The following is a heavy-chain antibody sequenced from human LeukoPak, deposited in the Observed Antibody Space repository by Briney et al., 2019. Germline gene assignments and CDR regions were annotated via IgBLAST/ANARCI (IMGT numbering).Heavy chain of an antibody. J-gene: IGHJ4*02. Sequence: ASVKVSCKASGYTFSSYDINWVRQATGQGLEWMGWMNPNSGNTGYAQKFQGRVTMTRNISINTAYMDLSSLRSEDTAVYYCARRYCSSTSCHYFDYWGQGTLVTVSS. CDR3: ARRYCSSTSCHYFDY. V-gene: IGHV1-8*01. CDR1: GYTFSSYD. CDR2: MNPNSGNT. D-gene: IGHD2-2*01.